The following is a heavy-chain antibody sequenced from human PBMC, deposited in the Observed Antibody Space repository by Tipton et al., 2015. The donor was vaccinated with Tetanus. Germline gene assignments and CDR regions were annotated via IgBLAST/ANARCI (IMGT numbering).Heavy chain of an antibody. V-gene: IGHV4-61*01. CDR1: GGSLRSGNYQ. D-gene: IGHD3-3*01. Sequence: TLSLTCTVSGGSLRSGNYQWNWIRQPPGKGLEWLAYISYRGRTNSNYSLKSRNTISQDRAKNQFSLKLTSVTAADTAVYYWARANSDFPKKGPFDSWGQGTLVIVSS. CDR2: ISYRGRT. CDR3: ARANSDFPKKGPFDS. J-gene: IGHJ4*02.